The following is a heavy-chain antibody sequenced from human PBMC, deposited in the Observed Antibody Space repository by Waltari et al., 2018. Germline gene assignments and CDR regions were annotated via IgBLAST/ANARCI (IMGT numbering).Heavy chain of an antibody. CDR2: LNPKSGDT. CDR3: ARAKDIVVSDNWFDP. CDR1: GYRFVDYD. J-gene: IGHJ5*02. D-gene: IGHD2-21*01. Sequence: QVQLLQSRAVLKKPGDSVKVSCQASGYRFVDYDLNWVGQATGQGLEWMGWLNPKSGDTGYARNFQGRLTLTRNTSINTVYMDLRGLRSDDTALYYCARAKDIVVSDNWFDPWGQGTLVIVSS. V-gene: IGHV1-8*01.